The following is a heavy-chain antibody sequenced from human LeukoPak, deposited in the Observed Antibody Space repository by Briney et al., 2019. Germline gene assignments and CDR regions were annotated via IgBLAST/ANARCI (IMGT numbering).Heavy chain of an antibody. D-gene: IGHD2-15*01. V-gene: IGHV4-59*01. CDR3: ARAVEAAAFDY. CDR2: IYYSGST. Sequence: NPSETLSLTCTVSGGSISSYYWSWIRQPPGKGLEWIGYIYYSGSTNYNPSLKSRVTISVDTSKNQFSLKLSSVTAADTAVYYCARAVEAAAFDYWGQGTLDTVSS. J-gene: IGHJ4*02. CDR1: GGSISSYY.